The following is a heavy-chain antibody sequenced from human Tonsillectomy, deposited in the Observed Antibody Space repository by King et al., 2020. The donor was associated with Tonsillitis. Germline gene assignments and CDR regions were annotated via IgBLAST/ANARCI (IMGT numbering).Heavy chain of an antibody. CDR1: GGSTSSSNW. J-gene: IGHJ3*02. Sequence: VQLQESGPGLVKPSGTLSLTCAVSGGSTSSSNWWSWVRQPPGKGLEWIGEIYHSGSTNYNPSLKSRVTISVDKSKNQFSLKLSSVTAADTAIYYCWRAVYYYDSSVVPDAFDIWGQGTMVTVSS. CDR2: IYHSGST. D-gene: IGHD3-22*01. CDR3: WRAVYYYDSSVVPDAFDI. V-gene: IGHV4-4*02.